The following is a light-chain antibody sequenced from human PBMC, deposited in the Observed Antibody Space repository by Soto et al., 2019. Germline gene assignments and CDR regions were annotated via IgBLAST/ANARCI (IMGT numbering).Light chain of an antibody. Sequence: QSVLTQPPSVSGAPGQRVSISCTGSSSNIGAGYDVHWYQHLPGTAPKLLIYANNNRPSGVPDRFSGSKSGTSASLAITGLQAEGEADYYCQSYDSSRSPLYVFGTGTKVTVL. CDR3: QSYDSSRSPLYV. CDR1: SSNIGAGYD. CDR2: ANN. J-gene: IGLJ1*01. V-gene: IGLV1-40*01.